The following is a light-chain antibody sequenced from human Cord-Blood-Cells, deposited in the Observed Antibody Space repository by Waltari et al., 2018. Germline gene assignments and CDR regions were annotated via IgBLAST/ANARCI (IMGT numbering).Light chain of an antibody. CDR3: CSYAGSSTLV. V-gene: IGLV2-23*01. J-gene: IGLJ2*01. Sequence: QSALTQPDSVSGSPGQSLTISCTGTSSDVGSYNLVSWYQQHPGKAPKLMIYEGSKRPSGVSNRFSGSKSGNTASLTISGLQAEDEADYYCCSYAGSSTLVFGGGTKLTVL. CDR1: SSDVGSYNL. CDR2: EGS.